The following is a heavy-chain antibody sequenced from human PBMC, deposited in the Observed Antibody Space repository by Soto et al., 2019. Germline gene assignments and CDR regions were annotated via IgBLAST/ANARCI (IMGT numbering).Heavy chain of an antibody. Sequence: QVQLVQSGAEVKKPGSSVKVSCKASGGTFSSYTISWVRQAPGQGLEWMGRIIPILGIANYAQKFQGRVTITADKSTSTAYMELSSLRSEDTAVYYCARTTGPHAFDIWAKGQWSPSLQ. CDR2: IIPILGIA. D-gene: IGHD1-1*01. V-gene: IGHV1-69*02. CDR1: GGTFSSYT. J-gene: IGHJ3*02. CDR3: ARTTGPHAFDI.